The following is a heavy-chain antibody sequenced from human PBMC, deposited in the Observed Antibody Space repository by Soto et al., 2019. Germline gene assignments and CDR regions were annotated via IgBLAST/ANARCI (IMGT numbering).Heavy chain of an antibody. CDR2: IYYSGST. CDR1: GGSISSSSYY. Sequence: QLQLQESGPGLVKPSETLSLTCTVSGGSISSSSYYWGWIRQPPGKGLEWIGSIYYSGSTYYNPSLQSRVTISVDTSKNQFCLRLSSVAAADTAGYYCASLVTDGYFFDSWGQGTLVTVSS. V-gene: IGHV4-39*01. CDR3: ASLVTDGYFFDS. D-gene: IGHD2-8*01. J-gene: IGHJ4*02.